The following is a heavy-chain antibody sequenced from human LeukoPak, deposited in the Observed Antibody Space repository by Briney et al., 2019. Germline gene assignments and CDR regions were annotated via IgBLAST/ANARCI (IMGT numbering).Heavy chain of an antibody. CDR3: ARGNYYYYYMDV. J-gene: IGHJ6*03. Sequence: ASVKVSFKASGCTFTSYGISWVRQAPGQGLEWMGWMSAYNGNTNYAQKLQGRVTMTTDTSTSTAYMELRSLRSDDTAVYYCARGNYYYYYMDVWGKGTTVTISS. V-gene: IGHV1-18*01. CDR1: GCTFTSYG. CDR2: MSAYNGNT.